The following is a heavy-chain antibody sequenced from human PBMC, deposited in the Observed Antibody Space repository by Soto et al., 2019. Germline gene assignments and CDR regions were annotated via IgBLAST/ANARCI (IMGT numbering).Heavy chain of an antibody. CDR1: GCSISSGGYY. J-gene: IGHJ5*02. Sequence: TLSLTCTVSGCSISSGGYYWIWIRQHPGKGLEWIGYIYYSGSTYYNPSLKSRVTISVDTSKNQFSLKLSSVTAADTAVYYCARGGRRKLPFGLNWFDPWGQGTLVTVSS. D-gene: IGHD3-10*01. V-gene: IGHV4-31*03. CDR2: IYYSGST. CDR3: ARGGRRKLPFGLNWFDP.